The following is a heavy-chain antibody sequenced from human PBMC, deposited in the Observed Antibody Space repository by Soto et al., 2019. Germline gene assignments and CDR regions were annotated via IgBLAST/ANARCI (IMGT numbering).Heavy chain of an antibody. D-gene: IGHD3-22*01. CDR2: IYYSGST. Sequence: QVQLQESGPGLVKPSQTLSLTCTVSGGSISSGDYYWSWIRQPPGKGLEWIGYIYYSGSTYYNPSLKSRVTISVDTSKNQFSLNLSSVTAADTAVYYCARELGRPYDSSGYYLDYWGQGTLVTVSS. CDR1: GGSISSGDYY. V-gene: IGHV4-30-4*01. CDR3: ARELGRPYDSSGYYLDY. J-gene: IGHJ4*02.